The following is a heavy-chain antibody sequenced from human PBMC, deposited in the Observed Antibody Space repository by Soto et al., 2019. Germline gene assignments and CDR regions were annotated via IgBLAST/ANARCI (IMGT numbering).Heavy chain of an antibody. D-gene: IGHD6-19*01. CDR3: AKDLPLTGYSSGWPKGYFDY. CDR2: ISGSGGST. V-gene: IGHV3-23*01. Sequence: GGSLRLSCAASGFTFSSYAMSWVRQAPGKGLEWVSAISGSGGSTYYADSVKGRFTISRDNSKNTLYLQMNSLRAEDTAVYYCAKDLPLTGYSSGWPKGYFDYWGQGTLVTVSS. CDR1: GFTFSSYA. J-gene: IGHJ4*02.